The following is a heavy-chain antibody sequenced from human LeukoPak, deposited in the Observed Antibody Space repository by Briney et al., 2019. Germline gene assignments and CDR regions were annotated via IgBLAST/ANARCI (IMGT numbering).Heavy chain of an antibody. CDR3: ARDQGDSSSLDY. CDR1: GGSISSSSYY. Sequence: SETLSPTCTVSGGSISSSSYYWGWIRQPPGKGLEWIGNIYYSGSTYYNPSLKSRVTISVDTSKNQFSLKLSSVTAADTAVYYCARDQGDSSSLDYWGQGTLVTVSS. V-gene: IGHV4-39*07. J-gene: IGHJ4*02. CDR2: IYYSGST. D-gene: IGHD6-13*01.